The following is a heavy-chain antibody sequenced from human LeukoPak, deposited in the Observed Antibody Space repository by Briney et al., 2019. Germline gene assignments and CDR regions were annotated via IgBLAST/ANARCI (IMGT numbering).Heavy chain of an antibody. CDR2: ISSSSSTI. D-gene: IGHD3-10*01. Sequence: GGSLRLSCAASGFTFSSYSMNWVRQAPGKGLEWVSYISSSSSTIYYAGSVKGRFTISRDNAKNSLYLQMNSLRAEDTAVYYCARDSRRSGSYAWFDPWGQGTLVTVSS. CDR3: ARDSRRSGSYAWFDP. V-gene: IGHV3-48*04. CDR1: GFTFSSYS. J-gene: IGHJ5*02.